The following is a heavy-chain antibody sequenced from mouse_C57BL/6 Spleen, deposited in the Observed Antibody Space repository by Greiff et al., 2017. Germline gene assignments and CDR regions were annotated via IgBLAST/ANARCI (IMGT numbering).Heavy chain of an antibody. CDR1: GYTFTDYY. J-gene: IGHJ2*01. CDR2: INPYNGGT. D-gene: IGHD3-2*02. V-gene: IGHV1-19*01. CDR3: ARRDAAQAIFDY. Sequence: VQLQQSGPVLVKPGASVKMSCKASGYTFTDYYMNWVKQSHGKSLEWIGVINPYNGGTSYNQKFKGKATLTVDTSSSTADMALHSLTSADSAFYYCARRDAAQAIFDYWGQGTTLTVSS.